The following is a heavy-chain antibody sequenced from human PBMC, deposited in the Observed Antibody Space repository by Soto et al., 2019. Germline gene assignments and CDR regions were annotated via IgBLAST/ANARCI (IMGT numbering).Heavy chain of an antibody. CDR1: GFRFSAFW. J-gene: IGHJ4*02. Sequence: GGSLRLSCSTSGFRFSAFWMHWVRQIPGQGLEWVSRINNDGSDAVYADSVKGRFTISRDNAENRLFLQMNSLRVEDMAVYYCARGLRGPDYWGQGTLVTVSS. V-gene: IGHV3-74*01. D-gene: IGHD3-10*01. CDR3: ARGLRGPDY. CDR2: INNDGSDA.